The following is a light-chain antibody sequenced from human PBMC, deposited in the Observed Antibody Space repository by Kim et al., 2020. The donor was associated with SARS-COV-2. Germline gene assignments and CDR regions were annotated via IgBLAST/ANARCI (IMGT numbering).Light chain of an antibody. CDR3: QKCDSAPWT. CDR1: QDISND. CDR2: AAS. V-gene: IGKV1-27*01. Sequence: GARVTITDRASQDISNDLAWFQRKPGKAPKLLIYAASALQPGVPSRFSGSGSGTDFTLTVTSLQPEDVATYYCQKCDSAPWTFGQGTKVDIK. J-gene: IGKJ1*01.